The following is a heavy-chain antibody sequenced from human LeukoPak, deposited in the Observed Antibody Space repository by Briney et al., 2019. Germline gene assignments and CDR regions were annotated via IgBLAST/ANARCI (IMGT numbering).Heavy chain of an antibody. J-gene: IGHJ4*02. D-gene: IGHD1-26*01. CDR1: GFTFSTYA. CDR3: GRSVGATHPGDY. CDR2: IWYDGSYK. Sequence: GGSLRLSCVASGFTFSTYAMHWVRQAPGKGLEWVAVIWYDGSYKYYADSVKGRFSISRDNSKNTLFLQMNSLIAEDTAVYYCGRSVGATHPGDYWGQGTLVTVSS. V-gene: IGHV3-33*01.